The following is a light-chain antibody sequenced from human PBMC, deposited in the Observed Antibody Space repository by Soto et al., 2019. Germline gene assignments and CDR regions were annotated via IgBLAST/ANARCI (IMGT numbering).Light chain of an antibody. CDR3: QQRSNWPRT. CDR2: DSS. J-gene: IGKJ1*01. CDR1: QSVSSS. V-gene: IGKV3-11*01. Sequence: EIVLTQSPATLSLYPGERATISCLASQSVSSSLAWYQQIPGQAPRLLIYDSSKRATGIPARFSGSGSGTDFTLTVSSLEPEDFAVYYCQQRSNWPRTFGQGTKVDIK.